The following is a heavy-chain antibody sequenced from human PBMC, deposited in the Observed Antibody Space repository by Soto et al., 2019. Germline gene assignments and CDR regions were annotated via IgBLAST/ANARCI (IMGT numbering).Heavy chain of an antibody. J-gene: IGHJ6*02. Sequence: PGGSLRLSCAASGFEFSGYYMTWIRQAPGKGLEWVSYINSRGSHIYYTDSVKGRFTISRDNYKNTLYLQMNSLTAEDSAVYYCAKDWGHVVPVRYYFYGMDVWGQGTTVTVSS. CDR2: INSRGSHI. CDR1: GFEFSGYY. V-gene: IGHV3-11*04. CDR3: AKDWGHVVPVRYYFYGMDV. D-gene: IGHD3-10*01.